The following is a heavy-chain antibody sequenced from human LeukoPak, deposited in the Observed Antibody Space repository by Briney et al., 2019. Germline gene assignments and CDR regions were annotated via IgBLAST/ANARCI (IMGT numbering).Heavy chain of an antibody. V-gene: IGHV4-59*01. CDR2: IYYSGST. CDR1: GGSISSYY. D-gene: IGHD3-16*01. J-gene: IGHJ5*02. CDR3: ARGGGNRRANWFDP. Sequence: PSETLSLTCTVSGGSISSYYWSWIRQPPGKGLEWIGYIYYSGSTNCNPSVKSRVAMSVDTSKKQFSLRLSSMTAADTAVYFCARGGGNRRANWFDPWGQGTLVTVSS.